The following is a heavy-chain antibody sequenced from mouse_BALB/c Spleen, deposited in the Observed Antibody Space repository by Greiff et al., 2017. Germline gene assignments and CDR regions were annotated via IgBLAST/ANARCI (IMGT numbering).Heavy chain of an antibody. V-gene: IGHV1S81*02. D-gene: IGHD1-2*01. Sequence: PGQGLEWIGEINPSNGRTNYNEKFKSKATLTVDKSSSTAYMQLSSLTSEDSAVYYCARLNYYGYTYWGQGTTLTVSS. CDR2: INPSNGRT. CDR3: ARLNYYGYTY. J-gene: IGHJ2*01.